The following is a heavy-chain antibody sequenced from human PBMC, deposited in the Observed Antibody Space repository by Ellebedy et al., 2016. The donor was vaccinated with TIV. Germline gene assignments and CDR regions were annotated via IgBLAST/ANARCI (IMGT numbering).Heavy chain of an antibody. Sequence: GESLKISCAASGFTSTNCAMNWVRQAPGKGLEWVSYISSTGTTIYYADSVKGRFTISRDNAKRSLFLQMNSLRVDDTAVYYCVTWGQSYGRWGQGSLVTISS. CDR2: ISSTGTTI. D-gene: IGHD3-16*01. CDR1: GFTSTNCA. CDR3: VTWGQSYGR. V-gene: IGHV3-48*04. J-gene: IGHJ4*02.